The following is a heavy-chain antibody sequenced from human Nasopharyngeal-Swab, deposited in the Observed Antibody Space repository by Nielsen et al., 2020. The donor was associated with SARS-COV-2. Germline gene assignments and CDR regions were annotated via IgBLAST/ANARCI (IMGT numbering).Heavy chain of an antibody. CDR2: VDHTGRT. CDR1: VGSFSGYY. Sequence: GSLRLSCAVHVGSFSGYYWSWVRQPPGKGLEWIGEVDHTGRTNNNPSLQSRVTMSVDTSKNQFSLTLSSVTAADTAVYYCARGGYQLLLRNYYYGMDVWSQGTTFTVSS. D-gene: IGHD2-15*01. V-gene: IGHV4-34*01. CDR3: ARGGYQLLLRNYYYGMDV. J-gene: IGHJ6*02.